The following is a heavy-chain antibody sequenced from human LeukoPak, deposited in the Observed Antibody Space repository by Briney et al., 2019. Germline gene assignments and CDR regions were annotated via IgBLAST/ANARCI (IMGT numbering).Heavy chain of an antibody. CDR2: IYYSGST. J-gene: IGHJ4*02. Sequence: SETLSLTCTVSGGSISSYYWSWIRQPPGQGLEWIGYIYYSGSTNYNPSLKSRVTISVDTSKNQFSLKLSSVTAADTGVYYCAGTAAPYYYDSSGYLDYWGQGTLVTVSS. D-gene: IGHD3-22*01. CDR3: AGTAAPYYYDSSGYLDY. CDR1: GGSISSYY. V-gene: IGHV4-59*01.